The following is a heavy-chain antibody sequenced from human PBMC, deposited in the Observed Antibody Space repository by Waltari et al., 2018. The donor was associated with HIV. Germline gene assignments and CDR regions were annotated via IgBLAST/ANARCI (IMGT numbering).Heavy chain of an antibody. J-gene: IGHJ5*02. CDR2: IQISGST. Sequence: QVQMQESGPGLVKPSQNLSLTCTVTGGSISSGSYYWSWIRQPAGKGLEWIGRIQISGSTNYNPALKSRVTISVDTSKNHFSLKLSSVTAADTAVYYCARGVPAATDWFDPWGQGTLVTVSS. D-gene: IGHD2-2*01. CDR1: GGSISSGSYY. V-gene: IGHV4-61*02. CDR3: ARGVPAATDWFDP.